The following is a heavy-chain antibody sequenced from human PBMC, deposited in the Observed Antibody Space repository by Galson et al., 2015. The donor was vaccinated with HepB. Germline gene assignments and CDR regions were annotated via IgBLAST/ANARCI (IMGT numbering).Heavy chain of an antibody. J-gene: IGHJ4*02. CDR1: GFTFSNAW. V-gene: IGHV3-15*01. CDR3: TTSGYSYGPNSLFDY. D-gene: IGHD5-18*01. Sequence: SLRLSCAASGFTFSNAWMSWVRQAPGKGLEWVGRIKSKTDGGTTDYAAPVKGRFTISRDDSKNTLYLQMNSLKTEDTAVYYCTTSGYSYGPNSLFDYWGQGTLVTVSS. CDR2: IKSKTDGGTT.